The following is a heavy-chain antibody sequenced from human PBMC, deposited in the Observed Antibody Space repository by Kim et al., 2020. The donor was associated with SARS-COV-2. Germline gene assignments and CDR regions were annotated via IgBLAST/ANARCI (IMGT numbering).Heavy chain of an antibody. J-gene: IGHJ3*02. CDR3: ARAMGAFDI. Sequence: ASATYNPSLKTRVTMSVNTSKNQFSLKLSYVTAADTAVYYGARAMGAFDIWGQGTMVTVSS. CDR2: ASA. V-gene: IGHV4-4*07. D-gene: IGHD3-16*01.